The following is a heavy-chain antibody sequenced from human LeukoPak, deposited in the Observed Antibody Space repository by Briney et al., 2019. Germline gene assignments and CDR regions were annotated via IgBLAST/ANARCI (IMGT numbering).Heavy chain of an antibody. Sequence: ASVKVSCKASGYTFTGYYMHRVRQAPGQGLEWMGRINPNSGGTNYAQKFQGRVTMTRDTSISTAYMELSRLRSDDTAVYYCARDRKNCTNGVCYFDYWGQGTLVTVSS. CDR3: ARDRKNCTNGVCYFDY. D-gene: IGHD2-8*01. J-gene: IGHJ4*02. CDR1: GYTFTGYY. CDR2: INPNSGGT. V-gene: IGHV1-2*06.